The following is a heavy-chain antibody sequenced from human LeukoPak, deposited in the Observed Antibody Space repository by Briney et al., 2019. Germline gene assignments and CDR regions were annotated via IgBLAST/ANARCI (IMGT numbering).Heavy chain of an antibody. CDR3: AKDYGDYVFYFDY. V-gene: IGHV3-23*01. J-gene: IGHJ4*02. Sequence: GGSLRLSCAASGFTFSNHWMHWVRQAPGKGLEWVSAISGSGGSTYYADSVKGRFTISRDNSKNTLYLQMNSLRAEDTAVYYCAKDYGDYVFYFDYWGQGTLVTVSS. CDR2: ISGSGGST. D-gene: IGHD4-17*01. CDR1: GFTFSNHW.